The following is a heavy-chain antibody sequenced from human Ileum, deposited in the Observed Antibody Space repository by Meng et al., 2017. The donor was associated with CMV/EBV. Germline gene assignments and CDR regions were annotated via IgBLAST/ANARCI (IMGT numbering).Heavy chain of an antibody. V-gene: IGHV1-2*02. Sequence: QMQLVQSGTELKKPGASVKVSCKASGNISTGYYMHWVRQAPGQGLEWVGCINLNSGVIDFAQKFQGRITLTRDTSITTAYMELTRLIYDDTAVYYCARENWVYDYWGQGTLVTVSS. CDR2: INLNSGVI. J-gene: IGHJ4*02. CDR3: ARENWVYDY. D-gene: IGHD7-27*01. CDR1: GNISTGYY.